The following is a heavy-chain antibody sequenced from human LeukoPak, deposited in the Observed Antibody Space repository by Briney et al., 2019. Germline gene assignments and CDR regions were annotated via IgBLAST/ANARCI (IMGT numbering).Heavy chain of an antibody. V-gene: IGHV3-30*04. Sequence: GGSLRLSCAASGFTFSSYAMHWVRQAPGKGLEWVAVISYDGSNKYYADSVKGRFTISRDNSKNTLYLQMNSLRAEDTAVYYCARTQSEYSSSWYPPDAFDIWGQGTMVTVSS. D-gene: IGHD6-13*01. J-gene: IGHJ3*02. CDR2: ISYDGSNK. CDR1: GFTFSSYA. CDR3: ARTQSEYSSSWYPPDAFDI.